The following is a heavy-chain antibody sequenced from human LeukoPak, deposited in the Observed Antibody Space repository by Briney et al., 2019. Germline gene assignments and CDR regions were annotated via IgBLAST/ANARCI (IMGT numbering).Heavy chain of an antibody. Sequence: PSETLSLTCTVSGYSISSGYYWGWIRQPPGKGLEWIGSIYHSGSTNYNPSLKSRVTISVDTSKNQSSLKLSSVTAADTAVYYCARGHSSSWYVGYTDWGQGTLVTVSS. CDR1: GYSISSGYY. CDR2: IYHSGST. D-gene: IGHD6-13*01. V-gene: IGHV4-38-2*02. CDR3: ARGHSSSWYVGYTD. J-gene: IGHJ4*02.